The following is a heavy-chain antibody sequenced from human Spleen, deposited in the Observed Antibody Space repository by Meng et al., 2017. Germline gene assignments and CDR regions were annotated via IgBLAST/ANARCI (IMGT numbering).Heavy chain of an antibody. CDR1: GYTFTSYG. CDR2: ISTYNGNT. Sequence: ASVKVSCKASGYTFTSYGITWVRQAPGQGLEWMGWISTYNGNTNYAQKLQGRVTMTTDTSTSTAYMELSSLRSEDTAVYYCASARNHLTYSGSYLALSNWGQGTLVTVSS. D-gene: IGHD1-26*01. CDR3: ASARNHLTYSGSYLALSN. V-gene: IGHV1-18*01. J-gene: IGHJ4*02.